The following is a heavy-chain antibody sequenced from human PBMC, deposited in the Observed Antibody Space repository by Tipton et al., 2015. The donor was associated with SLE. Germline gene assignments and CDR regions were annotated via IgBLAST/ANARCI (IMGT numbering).Heavy chain of an antibody. CDR3: AKGTAAGGFDY. CDR1: GYNFPNYW. J-gene: IGHJ4*02. V-gene: IGHV5-51*03. CDR2: SHPGDSDT. Sequence: QLVQSGAEVKKPGESLTISCKASGYNFPNYWIGWVRQMPGKGLEWMGISHPGDSDTRYSPSFQGQVTISADKSITTAFLQWSRLKASDSAMCYRAKGTAAGGFDYWGQGTLVTVPS. D-gene: IGHD6-13*01.